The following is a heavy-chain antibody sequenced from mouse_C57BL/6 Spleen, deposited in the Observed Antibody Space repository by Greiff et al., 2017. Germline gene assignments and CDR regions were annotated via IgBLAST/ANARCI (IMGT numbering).Heavy chain of an antibody. V-gene: IGHV1-22*01. D-gene: IGHD2-5*01. J-gene: IGHJ4*01. CDR3: ARGGPYYSNYVDYAMDY. Sequence: EVQLQQSGPELVKPGASVKMSCKASGYTFTDYNMPWVKQSHGKSLEWIGYINPNHGGTSYNQKFKGKATLTVNKSSSTAYMELRSQTSEDSAVYYCARGGPYYSNYVDYAMDYWGQGTSVTVSS. CDR1: GYTFTDYN. CDR2: INPNHGGT.